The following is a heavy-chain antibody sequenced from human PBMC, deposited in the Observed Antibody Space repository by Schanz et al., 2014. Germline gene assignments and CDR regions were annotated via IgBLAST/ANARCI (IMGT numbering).Heavy chain of an antibody. J-gene: IGHJ3*02. V-gene: IGHV3-66*01. D-gene: IGHD2-21*02. Sequence: DVQLVESGGGLVQPGGSLRLSCAASGFTVSSDYMSWVRQAPGKGLEWVSLIYSGGSTYYPDSVKGRFSISRDNSKNTLYLQMNSLRAEDTAVYYCARFCGGACYLYHDAFDIWGRGTMVTVSS. CDR1: GFTVSSDY. CDR3: ARFCGGACYLYHDAFDI. CDR2: IYSGGST.